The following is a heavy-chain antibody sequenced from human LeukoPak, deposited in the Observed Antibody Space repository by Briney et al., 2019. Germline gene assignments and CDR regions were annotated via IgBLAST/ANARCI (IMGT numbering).Heavy chain of an antibody. J-gene: IGHJ4*02. CDR3: ARSIVGATAFDY. CDR1: GYTFTGYY. CDR2: INPNNDGT. Sequence: GAPVKVSCKASGYTFTGYYMHWVRQAPGQGLEWMGWINPNNDGTNYAQKFQGRVTMTRDTSISTAYMELSRLTSDDTAVYYCARSIVGATAFDYWGQGTLVTVSS. V-gene: IGHV1-2*02. D-gene: IGHD1-26*01.